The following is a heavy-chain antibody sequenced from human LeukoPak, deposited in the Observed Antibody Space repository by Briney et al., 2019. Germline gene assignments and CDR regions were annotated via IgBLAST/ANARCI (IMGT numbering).Heavy chain of an antibody. V-gene: IGHV1-2*02. CDR2: INPNSGGT. J-gene: IGHJ3*02. D-gene: IGHD6-19*01. Sequence: RRASVKVSCTASGYTFTGYYMHWVRQAPGQGLEWMGWINPNSGGTNYAQKFQGRVTMTRDTSISTAYVELSRLRSDDTAVYYCARARAGNDLDAFDIWGQGTMVTVSS. CDR3: ARARAGNDLDAFDI. CDR1: GYTFTGYY.